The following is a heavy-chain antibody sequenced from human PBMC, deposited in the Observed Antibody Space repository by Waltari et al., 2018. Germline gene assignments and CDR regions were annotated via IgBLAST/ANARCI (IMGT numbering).Heavy chain of an antibody. CDR1: GYTFTSYA. J-gene: IGHJ4*02. D-gene: IGHD3-22*01. CDR2: INAGNGNT. V-gene: IGHV1-3*01. Sequence: QVQLVQSGAEVKKPGASVKVSCKASGYTFTSYAMHWVRQAPGQRLEWMGWINAGNGNTKYSQKFQGRVTITRDTSASTAYMELSSLRSEDTAVYYCARETGGYDYDSSGYFDYWGQGTLVTVSS. CDR3: ARETGGYDYDSSGYFDY.